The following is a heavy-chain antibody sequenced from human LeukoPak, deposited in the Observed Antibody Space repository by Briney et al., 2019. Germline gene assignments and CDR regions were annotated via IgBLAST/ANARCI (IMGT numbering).Heavy chain of an antibody. CDR1: GGSISSGSYY. CDR2: IYTSGST. D-gene: IGHD3-3*01. J-gene: IGHJ6*03. CDR3: ARRRPYDFWSGQDPANYYYMDV. Sequence: SETLSLTCTVPGGSISSGSYYWSWIRQPAGKGLEWIGRIYTSGSTNYNPSLKSRVTISVDTSKNQFSLKLSSVTAADTAVYYCARRRPYDFWSGQDPANYYYMDVWGKGTTVTVSS. V-gene: IGHV4-61*02.